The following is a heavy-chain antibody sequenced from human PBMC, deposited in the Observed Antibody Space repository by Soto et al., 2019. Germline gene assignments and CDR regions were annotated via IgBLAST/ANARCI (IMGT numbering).Heavy chain of an antibody. CDR2: VYYSGST. CDR3: GRLEGLATISYYFDY. CDR1: GGSVSSSSYY. Sequence: QLQLQESGPGLVKPSETLSLTCTVSGGSVSSSSYYWGWVRQPPGKGLECIGSVYYSGSTYYNPSLESRVTISVDKSKNQFSLMLMSLSAADTAVYYCGRLEGLATISYYFDYWGQGALVTVSS. J-gene: IGHJ4*02. V-gene: IGHV4-39*01. D-gene: IGHD3-9*01.